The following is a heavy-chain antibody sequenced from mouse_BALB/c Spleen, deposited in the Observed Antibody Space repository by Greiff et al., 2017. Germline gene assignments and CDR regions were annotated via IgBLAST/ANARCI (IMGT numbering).Heavy chain of an antibody. D-gene: IGHD1-1*02. CDR2: ISYSGST. V-gene: IGHV3-2*02. Sequence: EVKLQESGPGLVKPSQSLSLTCTVTGYSITSDYAWNWIRQFPGNKLEWMGYISYSGSTSYNPSLKSRISITRDTSKNQFFLQLNSVTTEDAATYYCARSFGSYDYWGQGTTLTVSS. J-gene: IGHJ2*01. CDR1: GYSITSDYA. CDR3: ARSFGSYDY.